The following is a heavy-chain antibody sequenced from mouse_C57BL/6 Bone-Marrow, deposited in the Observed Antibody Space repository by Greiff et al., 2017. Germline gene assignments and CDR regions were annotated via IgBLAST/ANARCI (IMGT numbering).Heavy chain of an antibody. D-gene: IGHD2-3*01. CDR1: GFTFSDYG. J-gene: IGHJ3*01. Sequence: DVMLVESGGGLVKPGGSLKLSCAASGFTFSDYGMHWVRQAPEKGLEWVAYISSGSSTIYYADTVKGRFTISRDNAKNTLFLQMTSLRSEDTAMYYCARQGWLLLAWFAYWGQGTLVTVSA. CDR2: ISSGSSTI. CDR3: ARQGWLLLAWFAY. V-gene: IGHV5-17*01.